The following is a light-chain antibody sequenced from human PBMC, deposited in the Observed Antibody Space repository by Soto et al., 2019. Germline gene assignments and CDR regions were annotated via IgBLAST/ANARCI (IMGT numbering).Light chain of an antibody. Sequence: DIQMTQSPSSLSASVGDRDTITCRASRIIDTYVDWYQQKPGKAPDLLIYLASTLQVGVPSRFSGSGSGTDFTLTISGLQPEDFATYYCKHSYNTPITFCQGTRLDIK. V-gene: IGKV1-39*01. CDR2: LAS. J-gene: IGKJ5*01. CDR3: KHSYNTPIT. CDR1: RIIDTY.